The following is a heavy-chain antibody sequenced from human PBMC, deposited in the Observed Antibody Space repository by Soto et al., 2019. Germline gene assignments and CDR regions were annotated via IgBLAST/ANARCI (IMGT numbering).Heavy chain of an antibody. CDR2: ISGSGSST. CDR1: GFPFSGYA. V-gene: IGHV3-23*01. Sequence: EVQLLESGGGLVQPGGSLRLSCAASGFPFSGYAINWVRQAPGKGLEWVSIISGSGSSTNYADSVKGRFTISRANARDTGYLQMNGLRAEDTAVHYCAKSSYGHDEHRLLFDNWGQGTLVTVSS. J-gene: IGHJ4*02. CDR3: AKSSYGHDEHRLLFDN. D-gene: IGHD4-17*01.